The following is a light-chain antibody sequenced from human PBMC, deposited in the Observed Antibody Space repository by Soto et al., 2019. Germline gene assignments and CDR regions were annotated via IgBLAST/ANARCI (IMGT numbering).Light chain of an antibody. Sequence: QSALTQPASVSGSPGQSITISCTGTSSDVGNYNLVSWYQQHPGKAPKLMIYEGSKRPSGVSNRFSGSKSGNTASLTISGLQAEDEADYYCCSYAGSSTFVAFGGGTKLTVL. J-gene: IGLJ2*01. V-gene: IGLV2-23*03. CDR3: CSYAGSSTFVA. CDR2: EGS. CDR1: SSDVGNYNL.